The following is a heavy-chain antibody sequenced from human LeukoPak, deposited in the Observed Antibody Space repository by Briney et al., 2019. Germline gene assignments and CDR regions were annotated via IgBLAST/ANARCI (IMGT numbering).Heavy chain of an antibody. CDR2: ISYDGSNK. CDR3: AKDVCGKLPFDY. J-gene: IGHJ4*02. Sequence: PGRSLRLSCAASGFTFSSYGMHWVRQAPGKGLEWVAVISYDGSNKYYADSVKGRFTISRDNSKNALYLQMNSLRAEDTVVYYCAKDVCGKLPFDYWGQGTLVTVSS. V-gene: IGHV3-30*18. CDR1: GFTFSSYG. D-gene: IGHD4-23*01.